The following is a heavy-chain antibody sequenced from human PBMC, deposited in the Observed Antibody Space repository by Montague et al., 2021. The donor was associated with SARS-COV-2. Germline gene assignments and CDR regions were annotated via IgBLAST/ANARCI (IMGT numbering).Heavy chain of an antibody. CDR2: IYYSGST. CDR1: GDSISNYS. CDR3: ARGFDY. Sequence: SETLSLTCSVSGDSISNYSWSWIRQSPGKGLEWIGYIYYSGSTNYNPSLTSRVTISVDTSKNQVSLKLTSVTAADTAVYYCARGFDYWGQGTLVTVSS. V-gene: IGHV4-59*08. J-gene: IGHJ4*02.